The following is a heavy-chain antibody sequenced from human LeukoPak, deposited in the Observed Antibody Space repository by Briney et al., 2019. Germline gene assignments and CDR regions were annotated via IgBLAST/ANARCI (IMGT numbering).Heavy chain of an antibody. CDR1: GYTFTTYS. D-gene: IGHD3-10*01. CDR2: INTNTGNP. J-gene: IGHJ5*02. Sequence: ASVKVSCKASGYTFTTYSISWVRQAPGQGLEWMGWINTNTGNPTYAQGFTGRFVFSLDTSVSTAYLQISSLKAEDTAVFYCARDRVVRGNNWFDPWGQGTLVTVSS. CDR3: ARDRVVRGNNWFDP. V-gene: IGHV7-4-1*02.